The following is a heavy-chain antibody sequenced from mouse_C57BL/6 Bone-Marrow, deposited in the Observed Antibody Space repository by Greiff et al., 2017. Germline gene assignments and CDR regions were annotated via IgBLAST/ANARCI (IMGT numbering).Heavy chain of an antibody. CDR3: ARRYDYDEDAMDY. J-gene: IGHJ4*01. D-gene: IGHD2-4*01. Sequence: VKVVESGAELAKPGASVKLSCKASGYTFTSYWMHWVKQRPGQGLEWIGYINPSSGYTKYNQKFKDKATLTADKSSSTAYMQLSSLTYEDSAVYYCARRYDYDEDAMDYWGQGTSVTVSA. CDR1: GYTFTSYW. V-gene: IGHV1-7*01. CDR2: INPSSGYT.